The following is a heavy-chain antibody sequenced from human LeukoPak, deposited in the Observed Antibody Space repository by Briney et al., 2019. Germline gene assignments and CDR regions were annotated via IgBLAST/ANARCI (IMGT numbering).Heavy chain of an antibody. CDR3: ARGPRNDFWSGYPYYYYYGMDV. J-gene: IGHJ6*02. CDR1: GYTFTGYG. CDR2: ISAYNGNT. Sequence: ASVKVSCKASGYTFTGYGISWVRHAPGQGLEWIGWISAYNGNTNYAQKIQGRVTMTTDTSTSTAYMELRSLRSDDTAVYYCARGPRNDFWSGYPYYYYYGMDVWGQGTTVTVSS. D-gene: IGHD3-3*01. V-gene: IGHV1-18*01.